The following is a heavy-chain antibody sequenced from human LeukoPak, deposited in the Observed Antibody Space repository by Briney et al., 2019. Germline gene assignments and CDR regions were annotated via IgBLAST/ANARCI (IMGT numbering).Heavy chain of an antibody. CDR2: IYHSGST. J-gene: IGHJ5*02. Sequence: SETLSLTCAVSGYSISSGYYWGWIRQPPGQGLEWIGSIYHSGSTYYNPSLKSRVTISVDTSKNQFSLKLSSVTAADTAVYYCARHGQQLRKHNWFDPWGQGTLVTVSS. V-gene: IGHV4-38-2*01. D-gene: IGHD6-13*01. CDR1: GYSISSGYY. CDR3: ARHGQQLRKHNWFDP.